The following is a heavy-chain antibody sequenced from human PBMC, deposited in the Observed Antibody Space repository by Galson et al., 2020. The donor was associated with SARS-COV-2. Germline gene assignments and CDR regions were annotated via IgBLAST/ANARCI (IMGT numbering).Heavy chain of an antibody. D-gene: IGHD6-13*01. J-gene: IGHJ3*02. V-gene: IGHV6-1*01. CDR1: GDSVSSNSAA. CDR2: TYYRSQWST. CDR3: AGRVARAGSLHI. Sequence: SQTLSLTCAISGDSVSSNSAAWNWTRQSPSRGLEWLGRTYYRSQWSTDYAVSVKSRITINPDTSKNQFSLQLNSVTPEDTAIYYCAGRVARAGSLHIWGQGTMVIVSS.